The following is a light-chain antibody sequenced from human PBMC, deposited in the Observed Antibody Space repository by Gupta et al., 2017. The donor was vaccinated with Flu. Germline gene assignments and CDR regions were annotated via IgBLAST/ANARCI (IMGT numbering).Light chain of an antibody. CDR3: GSWNNGLTVFV. J-gene: IGLJ1*01. Sequence: KVTISCSGTSSNSGNNYVSWYQHFPGTVPKLLIYGDNERPSGIPNRFSASDSGTSATLGIAGLQTGDEADYYCGSWNNGLTVFVFGTGTMVTV. CDR2: GDN. CDR1: SSNSGNNY. V-gene: IGLV1-51*01.